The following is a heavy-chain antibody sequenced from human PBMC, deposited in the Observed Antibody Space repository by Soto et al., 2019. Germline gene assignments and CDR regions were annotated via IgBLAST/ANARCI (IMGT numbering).Heavy chain of an antibody. CDR1: GYTFTSYA. D-gene: IGHD6-19*01. J-gene: IGHJ4*02. Sequence: ASVKVSCKASGYTFTSYAMHWVRQAPGQRLEWRGWINAGNGNTKYSQKFQGRVTITRDTSASTAYMELSSLRSEDTAVYYCARDPGSSGWDFDYWGQGTLVTVSS. V-gene: IGHV1-3*01. CDR2: INAGNGNT. CDR3: ARDPGSSGWDFDY.